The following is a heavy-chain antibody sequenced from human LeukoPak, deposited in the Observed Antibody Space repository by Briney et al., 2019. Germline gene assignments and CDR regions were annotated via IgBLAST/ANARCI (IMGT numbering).Heavy chain of an antibody. Sequence: ASVKVSCKASGYTFTSYYMHWVRQAPGQGLEWMGIINPSGGSTSYAQKFQGRVTITTDESTSTAYMELSSLRSEDTAVYYCARGLGGYSGYDPPGYWGQGTLATVSS. CDR1: GYTFTSYY. D-gene: IGHD5-12*01. CDR2: INPSGGST. J-gene: IGHJ4*02. CDR3: ARGLGGYSGYDPPGY. V-gene: IGHV1-46*01.